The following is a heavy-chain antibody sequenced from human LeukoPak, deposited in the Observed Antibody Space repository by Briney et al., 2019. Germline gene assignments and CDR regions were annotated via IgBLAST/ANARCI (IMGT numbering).Heavy chain of an antibody. V-gene: IGHV1-18*01. CDR1: GYTFTSYG. CDR3: AGDYSGYDPERFDY. J-gene: IGHJ4*02. Sequence: ASVKVSYKASGYTFTSYGISWVRQAPGQGLEWMGWISAYNGNTNYAQKLQGRVTMTTDTSTSTAYMELRSLRSDDTAVYYCAGDYSGYDPERFDYWGQGTLVTVSS. D-gene: IGHD5-12*01. CDR2: ISAYNGNT.